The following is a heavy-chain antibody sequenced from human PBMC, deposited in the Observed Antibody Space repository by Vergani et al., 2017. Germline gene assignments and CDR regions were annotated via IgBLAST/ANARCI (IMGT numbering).Heavy chain of an antibody. V-gene: IGHV3-33*01. CDR3: ARDLRLLYNRFDP. Sequence: QVQLVDSGGGVVQPGRSLRLSCAASGFTFNQYGMHWVRQASGKGLEWVAVTWYDGNNKQYADSVKGRFTISRDNSKSTMYLQMNSLRDEDTGVYYCARDLRLLYNRFDPWGQGTLVTVSS. D-gene: IGHD1-14*01. J-gene: IGHJ5*02. CDR1: GFTFNQYG. CDR2: TWYDGNNK.